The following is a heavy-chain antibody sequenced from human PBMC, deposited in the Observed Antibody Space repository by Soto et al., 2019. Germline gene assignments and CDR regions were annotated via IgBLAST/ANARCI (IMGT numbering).Heavy chain of an antibody. J-gene: IGHJ6*02. CDR3: ASPVVPAAMGGPYFSGIAV. CDR1: GFTFSRHW. Sequence: EVQLVESGGGLVQPGGSLRLACAASGFTFSRHWMHWVRQAPGKGLVWVSRIDSYGSSTHYADSVKGRFTISRDNAKNTLYLQMNSLRAGDTSVYYCASPVVPAAMGGPYFSGIAVWGQGTTVTVSS. V-gene: IGHV3-74*01. CDR2: IDSYGSST. D-gene: IGHD2-2*01.